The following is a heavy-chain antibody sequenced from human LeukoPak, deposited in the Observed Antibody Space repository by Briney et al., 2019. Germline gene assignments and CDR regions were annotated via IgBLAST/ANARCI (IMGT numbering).Heavy chain of an antibody. J-gene: IGHJ6*02. CDR2: ISLDGGST. CDR3: AKARPRGWDHYYYYGMDV. V-gene: IGHV3-43*01. Sequence: GGSLRLSCAASGFTFDDYTMHWVRQAPGKGLEWVSLISLDGGSTYYADSVKGRFTISRDNSKNSLYLQMNSLRTEDTALYYCAKARPRGWDHYYYYGMDVWGQGTTVTVSS. D-gene: IGHD6-19*01. CDR1: GFTFDDYT.